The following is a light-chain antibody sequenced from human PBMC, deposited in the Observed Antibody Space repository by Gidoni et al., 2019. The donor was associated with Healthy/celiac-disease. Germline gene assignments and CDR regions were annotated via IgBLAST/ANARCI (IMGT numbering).Light chain of an antibody. CDR2: EVS. CDR1: SSDVGSYNL. J-gene: IGLJ2*01. Sequence: QSALTQPASVSGSPGQSITISCTGTSSDVGSYNLVSWYQQHPGKAPKLMIYEVSKRRSGVSNLFSGSKSGNTASLTISGLQAEDEADYYCCSYAGSSTVVFGGGTKLTVL. V-gene: IGLV2-23*02. CDR3: CSYAGSSTVV.